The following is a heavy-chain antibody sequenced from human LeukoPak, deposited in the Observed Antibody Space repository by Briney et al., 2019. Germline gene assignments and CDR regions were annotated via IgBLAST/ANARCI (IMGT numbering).Heavy chain of an antibody. CDR3: ATHRGLRHFDY. D-gene: IGHD3/OR15-3a*01. CDR1: GGSISSSSDY. Sequence: PSETLSLTCTVSGGSISSSSDYWGWIRQPPGMALEWIGSLYYSGRTYYNPSLKGRVTISVDTSKNQVSLKLSYVTAADTAVYYCATHRGLRHFDYWGQATLVTVSS. CDR2: LYYSGRT. J-gene: IGHJ4*02. V-gene: IGHV4-39*01.